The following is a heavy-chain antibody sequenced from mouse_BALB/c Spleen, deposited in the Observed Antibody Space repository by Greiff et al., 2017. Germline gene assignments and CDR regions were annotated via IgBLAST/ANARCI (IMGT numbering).Heavy chain of an antibody. CDR1: GYTFTSYW. Sequence: VQGVESGAELVKPGASVKLSCKTSGYTFTSYWIQWVKQRPGQGLGWIGEIFPGTGTTYYNEKFKGKATLTIDTSSSTAYMQLSSLTSEDSAVYFCARGPDYYGSSSFDYWGQGTTLTVSS. CDR2: IFPGTGTT. J-gene: IGHJ2*01. CDR3: ARGPDYYGSSSFDY. D-gene: IGHD1-1*01. V-gene: IGHV1S132*01.